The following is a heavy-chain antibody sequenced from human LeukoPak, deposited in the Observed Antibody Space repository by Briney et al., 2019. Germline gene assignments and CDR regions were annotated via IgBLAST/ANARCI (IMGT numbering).Heavy chain of an antibody. V-gene: IGHV4-39*07. CDR2: IYYSGST. CDR1: GGSISSISYY. Sequence: PSETLSLTCTVSGGSISSISYYWGWLRQPPGKGLEWIGSIYYSGSTYDNPSLKSRVTISVDTSKNQFSLKLSSVTAADTGVYYCAREKQAFDIWGQGTMVTVSS. CDR3: AREKQAFDI. J-gene: IGHJ3*02.